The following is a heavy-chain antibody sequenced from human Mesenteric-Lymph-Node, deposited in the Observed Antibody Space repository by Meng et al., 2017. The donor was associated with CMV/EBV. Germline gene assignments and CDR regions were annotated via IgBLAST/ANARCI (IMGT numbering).Heavy chain of an antibody. CDR1: GFTFSSYS. D-gene: IGHD6-13*01. CDR3: AKDASSWSSFDY. J-gene: IGHJ4*02. V-gene: IGHV3-21*04. CDR2: ISSSSSYR. Sequence: GESLKISCAASGFTFSSYSMNWVRQAPGKGLEWVSTISSSSSYRYYADSVKGRFTISRDNAKNSLYLQMNSLRAEDTALYYCAKDASSWSSFDYWGQGTLVTVSS.